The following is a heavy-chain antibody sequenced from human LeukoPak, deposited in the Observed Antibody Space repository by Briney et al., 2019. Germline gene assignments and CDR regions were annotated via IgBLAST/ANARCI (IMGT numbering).Heavy chain of an antibody. CDR1: GFTFSSYA. Sequence: GGSLRLSCAASGFTFSSYAMSWVRQAPGKGLEWVSAISGSGGSTYYADSVKGRFTISRDNAKNSLYLQMNSLRAEDTAVYYCARDDSGSYDFWSGYYTGWFDPWGQGTLVTVSS. CDR2: ISGSGGST. D-gene: IGHD3-3*01. CDR3: ARDDSGSYDFWSGYYTGWFDP. V-gene: IGHV3-23*01. J-gene: IGHJ5*02.